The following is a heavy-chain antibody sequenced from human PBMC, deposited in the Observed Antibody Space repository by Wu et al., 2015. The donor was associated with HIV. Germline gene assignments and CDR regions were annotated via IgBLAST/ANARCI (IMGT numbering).Heavy chain of an antibody. CDR1: GYTFSRYD. J-gene: IGHJ4*01. CDR3: ARVGRGVHPLYYFDY. V-gene: IGHV1-8*01. CDR2: MNPXSGNT. Sequence: QVQLVQSGAEVKKPGASVKVSCKASGYTFSRYDINWVRQATGQGLEWMGWMNPXSGNTGYAQKFQGRVTMTRNTSISAAYMELSSLRSEDTAIYYCARVGRGVHPLYYFDYWARKPGHRLL. D-gene: IGHD3-10*01.